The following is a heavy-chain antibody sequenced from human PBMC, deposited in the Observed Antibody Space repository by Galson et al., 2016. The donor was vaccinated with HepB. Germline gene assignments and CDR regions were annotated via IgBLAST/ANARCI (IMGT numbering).Heavy chain of an antibody. J-gene: IGHJ4*02. Sequence: SVKVSCKASGYSFTRYLTHWVRQAPGQRLEWMGWINAGNGNTMYSEKFRDRITITRDTSATTAYLELSSLRSDDTAVYYCARASWEFPSNFDHWGQGTLVTGAS. V-gene: IGHV1-3*01. CDR3: ARASWEFPSNFDH. CDR2: INAGNGNT. CDR1: GYSFTRYL. D-gene: IGHD1-26*01.